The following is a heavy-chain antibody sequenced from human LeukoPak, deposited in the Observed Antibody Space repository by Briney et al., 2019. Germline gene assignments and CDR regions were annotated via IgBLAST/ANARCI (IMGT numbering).Heavy chain of an antibody. Sequence: GGSLRLSCAASGFSFSNHYMEWVRQAPGGGLEWVGRIRNKANSYTTEYAASVKGRFTISRDDSRNSVYLQMNSLKNEDTAVYYCARVDYYDSSGLDYWGQGTLVTVSS. CDR3: ARVDYYDSSGLDY. D-gene: IGHD3-22*01. CDR1: GFSFSNHY. CDR2: IRNKANSYTT. J-gene: IGHJ4*02. V-gene: IGHV3-72*01.